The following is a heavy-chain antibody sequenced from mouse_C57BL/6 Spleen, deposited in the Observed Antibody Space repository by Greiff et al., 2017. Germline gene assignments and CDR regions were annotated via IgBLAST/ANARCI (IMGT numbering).Heavy chain of an antibody. J-gene: IGHJ3*01. CDR3: AGGDGYGASAWFAD. CDR2: IDPNSGGT. V-gene: IGHV1-72*01. D-gene: IGHD2-2*01. Sequence: VQLQQSGAELVKPGASVKLSCKASGYTFTSYWMHWAKQRPGRGLEWIGRIDPNSGGTKYNEKFKSKATLTVDKPSSTAYMQLSSLTSEDSAVYYYAGGDGYGASAWFADWGQGTLVTVSA. CDR1: GYTFTSYW.